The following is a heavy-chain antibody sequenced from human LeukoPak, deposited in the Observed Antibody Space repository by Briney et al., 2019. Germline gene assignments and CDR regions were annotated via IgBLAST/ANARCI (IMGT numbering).Heavy chain of an antibody. CDR2: INHSGST. Sequence: KSSETLSLTCAVYGGSFSGYYRSWIRQPPGKGLEWIGEINHSGSTNYNPSLKSRVTISVDTSKNQFSLKLSSVTAADTAVYYCARAEDIVSSNYFDYWGQGTLVTVSS. V-gene: IGHV4-34*01. CDR1: GGSFSGYY. D-gene: IGHD2-15*01. J-gene: IGHJ4*02. CDR3: ARAEDIVSSNYFDY.